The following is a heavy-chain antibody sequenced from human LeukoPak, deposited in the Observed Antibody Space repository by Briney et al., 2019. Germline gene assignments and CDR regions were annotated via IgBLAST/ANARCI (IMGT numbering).Heavy chain of an antibody. Sequence: SETLSLTCAVYGGSFSGYYWSWIRRPPGKGLEWIGEINHSGSTNYNPSLKSRVTISVDTSKNQFSLKLSSVTAADTAVYYCARIPRLAPAYWGQGTLVTVSS. CDR2: INHSGST. CDR3: ARIPRLAPAY. J-gene: IGHJ4*02. V-gene: IGHV4-34*01. D-gene: IGHD6-25*01. CDR1: GGSFSGYY.